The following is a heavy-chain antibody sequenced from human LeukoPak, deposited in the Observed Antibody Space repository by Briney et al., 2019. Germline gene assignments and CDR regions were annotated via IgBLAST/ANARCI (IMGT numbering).Heavy chain of an antibody. CDR3: ARDLMGIAYRGAFYY. J-gene: IGHJ4*02. V-gene: IGHV3-30*02. CDR1: GFTFSSYG. CDR2: IRYDGSNK. D-gene: IGHD6-13*01. Sequence: GGSLRLSCAASGFTFSSYGMHWVRQAPGKGLEWVAFIRYDGSNKYYADSVKGRFTISRDNSKNTLYLRMNSLRAEDTAVYYCARDLMGIAYRGAFYYWGQGTLVTVSS.